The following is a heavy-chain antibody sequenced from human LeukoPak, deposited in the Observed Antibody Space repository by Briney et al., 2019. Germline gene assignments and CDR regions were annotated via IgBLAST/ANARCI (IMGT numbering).Heavy chain of an antibody. Sequence: TSETLYLTCTVSGGSISSYYWSWIRQPAGKGLEWIGRIYTSGSTNYNPSLKSRVTMSVDTSKNQFSLKLSSVTAADTAVYYCARARGYWEKDYYYYGMDVWGQGTTVTVSS. V-gene: IGHV4-4*07. CDR1: GGSISSYY. D-gene: IGHD2-2*03. J-gene: IGHJ6*02. CDR3: ARARGYWEKDYYYYGMDV. CDR2: IYTSGST.